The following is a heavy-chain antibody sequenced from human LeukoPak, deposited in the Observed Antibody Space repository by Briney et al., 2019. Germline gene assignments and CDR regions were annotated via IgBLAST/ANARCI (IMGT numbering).Heavy chain of an antibody. CDR1: GFTFSSYS. CDR2: ISSSSYI. V-gene: IGHV3-21*01. CDR3: ARDPLYYASGRYRYFDL. D-gene: IGHD3-10*01. Sequence: GGSLRLSCAASGFTFSSYSMNWVRQAPGKGLEWVSSISSSSYIYYADSVKGRFTISRDNAKNSLYLQMSSLRAEDTAVYYCARDPLYYASGRYRYFDLWGRGTLVTVSS. J-gene: IGHJ2*01.